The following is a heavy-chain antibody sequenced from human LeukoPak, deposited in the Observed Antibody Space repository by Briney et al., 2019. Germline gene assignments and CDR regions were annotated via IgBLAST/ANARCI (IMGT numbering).Heavy chain of an antibody. CDR3: ARAVNGRGDYGTYFDY. D-gene: IGHD4-17*01. CDR2: IYHSGST. CDR1: GGSISSGGYS. J-gene: IGHJ4*02. Sequence: PSETLSLACAVSGGSISSGGYSWSWIRQPPGKGLEWIGNIYHSGSTYYNPSLKSRVTISVDTSKNQFSLKLSSVTAADTAVYYCARAVNGRGDYGTYFDYWGQGTLVTVSS. V-gene: IGHV4-30-2*01.